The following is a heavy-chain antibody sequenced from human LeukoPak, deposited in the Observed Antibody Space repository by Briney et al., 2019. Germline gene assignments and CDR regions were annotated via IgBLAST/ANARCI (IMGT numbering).Heavy chain of an antibody. J-gene: IGHJ4*02. CDR2: ISGRGANT. D-gene: IGHD3-3*01. CDR1: GFTFNDYA. CDR3: ARRAHGVVIDY. V-gene: IGHV3-23*01. Sequence: PGGSLRLSCTASGFTFNDYAMSWVRQAPGKGLEWVSTISGRGANTYYADSVKGRFTISRDNSKNTLYLQMNSLRAEDTAVYYCARRAHGVVIDYWGQGTLVTVSS.